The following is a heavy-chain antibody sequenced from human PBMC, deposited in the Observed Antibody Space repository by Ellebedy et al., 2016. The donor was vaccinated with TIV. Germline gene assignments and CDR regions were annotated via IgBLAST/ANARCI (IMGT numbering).Heavy chain of an antibody. CDR2: IKPDGSET. CDR1: GFTFSSYW. CDR3: ASWHSFSSYYSIDV. Sequence: GGSLRLXCEASGFTFSSYWMSWVRQAPGKGLEWVANIKPDGSETYYVDSVKGRFTISRDNAKNSLYLQFNSLRAEDTAVYYCASWHSFSSYYSIDVWGKGTTVTVSS. V-gene: IGHV3-7*01. D-gene: IGHD6-6*01. J-gene: IGHJ6*03.